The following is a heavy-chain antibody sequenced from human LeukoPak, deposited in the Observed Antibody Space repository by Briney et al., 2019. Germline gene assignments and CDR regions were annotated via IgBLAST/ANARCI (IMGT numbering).Heavy chain of an antibody. D-gene: IGHD1-26*01. CDR2: IYSGGTT. V-gene: IGHV3-66*02. CDR3: ARSWDARLNFDY. J-gene: IGHJ4*02. CDR1: GFTISRNY. Sequence: EGSLRLSCAASGFTISRNYMNWVRQAPGKGLEWVAVIYSGGTTYYADSVKGRFTISRDNSKNTLYLQMDSLRGEDTAVYYCARSWDARLNFDYWGQGTLVTVSS.